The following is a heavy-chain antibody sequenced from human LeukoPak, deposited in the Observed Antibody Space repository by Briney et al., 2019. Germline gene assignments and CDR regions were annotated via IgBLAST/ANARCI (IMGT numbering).Heavy chain of an antibody. J-gene: IGHJ4*02. V-gene: IGHV1-18*01. CDR2: ISAYNGNT. Sequence: ASVKVSCKASGYTFTSYGISWVRQAPGQGLEWMGWISAYNGNTNYAQKLQGRVTMTTDTSTSTAYMELRSLRSDDTAVYYCARADYDSSGYLLPGDYWGQGTLVTVSS. CDR1: GYTFTSYG. CDR3: ARADYDSSGYLLPGDY. D-gene: IGHD3-22*01.